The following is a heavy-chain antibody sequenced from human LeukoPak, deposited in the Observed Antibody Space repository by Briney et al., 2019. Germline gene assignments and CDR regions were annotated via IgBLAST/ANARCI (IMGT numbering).Heavy chain of an antibody. Sequence: PGGSLRLSCATSGFTFGRYTIHWVRQAPGKGPEWVSLAGWAGGTTYYSDSVRGRFTISRDSGKNSVYLQMNSLTTDDTAFYFCAKELDTMFFDYWGQGALVTVSS. CDR1: GFTFGRYT. J-gene: IGHJ4*02. CDR2: AGWAGGTT. V-gene: IGHV3-43*01. D-gene: IGHD3-10*02. CDR3: AKELDTMFFDY.